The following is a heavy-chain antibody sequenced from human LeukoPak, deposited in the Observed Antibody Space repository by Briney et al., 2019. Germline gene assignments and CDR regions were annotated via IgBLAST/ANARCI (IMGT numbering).Heavy chain of an antibody. D-gene: IGHD3-22*01. J-gene: IGHJ4*02. Sequence: GGSLRLPCAVSGITLSNYAMTWVRQAPGKGLEWVAGISGSGGGTNYADSVKGRFTISRDNSKNTLYLQMNNLRVDDTDVYFCAKRGVVIRVILVGFHKEAYYFDSWGQGALVTVSS. V-gene: IGHV3-23*01. CDR1: GITLSNYA. CDR3: AKRGVVIRVILVGFHKEAYYFDS. CDR2: ISGSGGGT.